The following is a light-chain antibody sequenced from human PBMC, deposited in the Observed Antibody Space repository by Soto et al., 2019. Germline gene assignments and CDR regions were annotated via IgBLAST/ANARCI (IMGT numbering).Light chain of an antibody. J-gene: IGKJ4*01. CDR1: QSVSNN. CDR2: DAS. CDR3: QQYRNWPLT. V-gene: IGKV3-15*01. Sequence: EMAMTQSPATLSVSPGERATLSCRASQSVSNNLAWYQQKPGQAPRLLIYDASTRATGVPARFSGSGSGTEFTLTISSLLPEDFAVYYCQQYRNWPLTFGGGTKVEIK.